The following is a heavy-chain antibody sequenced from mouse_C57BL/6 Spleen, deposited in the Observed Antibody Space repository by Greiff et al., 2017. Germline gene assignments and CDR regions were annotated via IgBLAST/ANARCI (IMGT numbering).Heavy chain of an antibody. V-gene: IGHV1-55*01. CDR3: ARGGYDYDAFDY. Sequence: QVQLQQPGAELVKPGASVKMSCKASGYTFTSYWITWVKQRPGQGLEWIGDIYPGSGSTNYNEKFKSKATLTVDTSSSTAYMQLSSLTSEDSAVYYCARGGYDYDAFDYWGQGTTLTVSS. J-gene: IGHJ2*01. CDR2: IYPGSGST. CDR1: GYTFTSYW. D-gene: IGHD2-4*01.